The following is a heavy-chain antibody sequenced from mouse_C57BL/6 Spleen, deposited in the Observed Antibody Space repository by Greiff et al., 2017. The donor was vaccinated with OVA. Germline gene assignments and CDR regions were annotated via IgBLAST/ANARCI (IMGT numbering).Heavy chain of an antibody. V-gene: IGHV1-58*01. Sequence: VQLQQSGAELVRPGSSVKMSCKTSGYTFTSYGINWVKQRPGQGLEWIGYIYIGNGYTEYNEKFKGKAPLTSDTSSSTASMHLISLTSEYAAIYFCARRSPYSAMDYWGQGTSVTVSS. CDR2: IYIGNGYT. CDR1: GYTFTSYG. J-gene: IGHJ4*01. CDR3: ARRSPYSAMDY.